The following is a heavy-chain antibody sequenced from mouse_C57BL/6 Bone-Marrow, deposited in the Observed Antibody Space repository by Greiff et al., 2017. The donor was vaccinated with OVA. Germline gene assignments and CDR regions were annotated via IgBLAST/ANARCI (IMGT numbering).Heavy chain of an antibody. Sequence: QVQLQQPGAELVKPGASVKVSCKASGYTFTSYWMHWVKQRPGQDLEWIRRIHPSESDTNYNQKFKCKATLTVDKSSSTAYMQLSSLTSEDSAVYYCAIPFITTVVASLDYWGQGTTLTVSS. J-gene: IGHJ2*01. CDR1: GYTFTSYW. D-gene: IGHD1-1*01. CDR3: AIPFITTVVASLDY. V-gene: IGHV1-74*01. CDR2: IHPSESDT.